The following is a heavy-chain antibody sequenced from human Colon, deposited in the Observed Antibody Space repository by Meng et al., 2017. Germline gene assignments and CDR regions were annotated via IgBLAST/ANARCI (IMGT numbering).Heavy chain of an antibody. V-gene: IGHV4-59*01. CDR3: ARYGPYWYFDL. Sequence: QVQLQESGPGLVKPSEILSLTCTVSGGSLNTYYCSWIRQPPGKGLELIGYISYSGSTYYSPSLRSRVTISVDTSKNQFSVRLSSVTTADTAVYYCARYGPYWYFDLWGRGTLVTVSS. CDR1: GGSLNTYY. CDR2: ISYSGST. D-gene: IGHD2-21*01. J-gene: IGHJ2*01.